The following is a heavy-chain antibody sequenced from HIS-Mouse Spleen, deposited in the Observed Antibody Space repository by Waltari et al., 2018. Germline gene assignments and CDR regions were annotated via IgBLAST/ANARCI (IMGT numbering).Heavy chain of an antibody. CDR2: IRGSGGRT. CDR3: AKDRQWLVRIYFDY. Sequence: EVQLLESGGGLVQPGGSLRLSCAASGFTFSSYAMSWVREAPGKGRGRVSAIRGSGGRTYYADSVKGRFTIARDNSKNTLYLQRNSLRAEDTAVYYCAKDRQWLVRIYFDYWGQGTLVTVSS. D-gene: IGHD6-19*01. J-gene: IGHJ4*02. V-gene: IGHV3-23*01. CDR1: GFTFSSYA.